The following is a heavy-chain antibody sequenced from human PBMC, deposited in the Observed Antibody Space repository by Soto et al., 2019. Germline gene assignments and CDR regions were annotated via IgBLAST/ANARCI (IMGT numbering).Heavy chain of an antibody. CDR3: ARGEYRYGQYCFDS. Sequence: ASVKVSGKAAGYTFTGYYIHWVREAPGQGLEWMGWISPVSGDTTYAQKFQGRVTMTRDTSISRAYMELIRLTSDDAAVYSCARGEYRYGQYCFDSWGQGTLVIVSS. J-gene: IGHJ4*02. CDR1: GYTFTGYY. CDR2: ISPVSGDT. D-gene: IGHD5-18*01. V-gene: IGHV1-2*02.